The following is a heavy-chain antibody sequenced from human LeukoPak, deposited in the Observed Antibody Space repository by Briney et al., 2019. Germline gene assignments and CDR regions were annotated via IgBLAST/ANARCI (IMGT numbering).Heavy chain of an antibody. CDR2: ISYSGST. CDR1: GDSMSSGDYY. J-gene: IGHJ4*02. V-gene: IGHV4-31*03. D-gene: IGHD2-15*01. CDR3: ARDGVGSGLFDY. Sequence: SETLSLTCSVSGDSMSSGDYYWNWIRQHPDKGLEWIGYISYSGSTFYHPSLDRRLSISLDTSKNQFYLKLRSVTAADTAICYCARDGVGSGLFDYWGQGTRVTVSS.